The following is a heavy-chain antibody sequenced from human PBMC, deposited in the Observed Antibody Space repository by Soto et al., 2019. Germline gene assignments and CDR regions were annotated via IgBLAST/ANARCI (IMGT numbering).Heavy chain of an antibody. CDR2: INHSGST. J-gene: IGHJ4*02. Sequence: SETLSLTCAVYGGSFTDYFWTWIRQPPGKGLEWIGEINHSGSTNYNPSLKGRATISLDTSKNQFSLDLRSVTAADTAVYYCARGRSPFDIVVVVAASHYFDYWGQGTLVTVSS. CDR1: GGSFTDYF. CDR3: ARGRSPFDIVVVVAASHYFDY. D-gene: IGHD2-15*01. V-gene: IGHV4-34*01.